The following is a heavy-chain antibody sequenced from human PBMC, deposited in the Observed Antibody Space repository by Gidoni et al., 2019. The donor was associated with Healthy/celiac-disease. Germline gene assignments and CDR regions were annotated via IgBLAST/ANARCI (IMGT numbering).Heavy chain of an antibody. V-gene: IGHV3-11*05. CDR1: GFTFSDYY. Sequence: QVQLVESGGGLVKPGGSLRLSCAASGFTFSDYYMSWTSQAPGKGLEWVSYISSSSSYTNDADSVKGRFTISRDNAKNSLYLQMNSLRAEDTAVYYCARAGVGPSGLSFDYWGQGTLVTVSS. CDR3: ARAGVGPSGLSFDY. J-gene: IGHJ4*02. CDR2: ISSSSSYT. D-gene: IGHD3-3*01.